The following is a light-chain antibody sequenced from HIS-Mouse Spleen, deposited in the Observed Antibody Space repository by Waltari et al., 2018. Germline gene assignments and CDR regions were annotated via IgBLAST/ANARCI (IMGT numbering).Light chain of an antibody. CDR1: QSVSSSY. CDR3: QQYGSSPWT. J-gene: IGKJ1*01. Sequence: EIVLTQSPGTLSLSPGERATLSCRASQSVSSSYLAWYQQRPGQAPRPRIHGASSRATGIPDRFSGSGSGTDFTLTISRLEPEDFAVYYCQQYGSSPWTFGQGTKVEIK. CDR2: GAS. V-gene: IGKV3-20*01.